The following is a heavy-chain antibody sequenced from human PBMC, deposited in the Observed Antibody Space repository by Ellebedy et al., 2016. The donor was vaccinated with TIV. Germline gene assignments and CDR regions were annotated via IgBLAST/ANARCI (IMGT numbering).Heavy chain of an antibody. J-gene: IGHJ5*02. CDR1: GGTFSSYA. CDR2: IIPIFGTA. D-gene: IGHD3-10*01. V-gene: IGHV1-69*13. Sequence: SVKVSXXASGGTFSSYAISWVRQAPGQGLEWMGGIIPIFGTANYAQKFQGRVTITADESTSTAYMELSSLRSEDTAVYYCARELGYGSGSTNWFNPWGQGTLVTVSS. CDR3: ARELGYGSGSTNWFNP.